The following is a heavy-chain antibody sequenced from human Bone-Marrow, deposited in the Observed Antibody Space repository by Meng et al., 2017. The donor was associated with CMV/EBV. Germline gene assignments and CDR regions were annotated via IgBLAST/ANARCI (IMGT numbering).Heavy chain of an antibody. Sequence: SETLSLTCTVSGGSISSSSYYWGWIRQPPGKGLEWIGSIYYSGSTYYNPSLKSRVTISVDTSKNQFSLKLSSVTAADTAVYYCAREYPVTEQIDYWGQGTLVTVSS. CDR3: AREYPVTEQIDY. J-gene: IGHJ4*02. V-gene: IGHV4-39*07. CDR2: IYYSGST. CDR1: GGSISSSSYY. D-gene: IGHD4-17*01.